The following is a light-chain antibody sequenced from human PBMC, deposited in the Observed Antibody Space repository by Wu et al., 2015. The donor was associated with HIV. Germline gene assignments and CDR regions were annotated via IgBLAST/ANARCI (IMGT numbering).Light chain of an antibody. Sequence: EVMLTQSPGTLSLSPGETATLSCRASQSVSSSFLAWYQQKPGQAPRLLISGASTRATGIPARFSGSGSGTEFTLTISSLQSEDFAVYYCQQYNNWPPITFGQGTRLEIK. CDR2: GAS. V-gene: IGKV3-15*01. J-gene: IGKJ5*01. CDR3: QQYNNWPPIT. CDR1: QSVSSS.